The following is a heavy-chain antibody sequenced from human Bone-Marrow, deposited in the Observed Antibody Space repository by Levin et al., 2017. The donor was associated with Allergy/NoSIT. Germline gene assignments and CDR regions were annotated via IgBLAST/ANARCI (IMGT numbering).Heavy chain of an antibody. CDR2: IFPSGTT. V-gene: IGHV4-4*07. J-gene: IGHJ4*02. CDR1: GGSIRSYY. D-gene: IGHD1-14*01. CDR3: ARIGIYRYFDY. Sequence: SETLSLTCTVSGGSIRSYYWSWIRQPAGKGLEWIGRIFPSGTTSYNPSLKSRVTMSVDTSKNHFSLNLNSVTAADTAVYYCARIGIYRYFDYWGQGPLVTVSS.